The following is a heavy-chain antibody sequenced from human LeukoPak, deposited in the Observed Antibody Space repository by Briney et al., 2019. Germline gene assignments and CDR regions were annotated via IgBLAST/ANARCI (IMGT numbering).Heavy chain of an antibody. Sequence: GGSLRLSCETSGYSFTQYGMHRVRHAPRKGLGWVAVIWSDAINQYFGDSVKGRFAISRDNCRRTGSLEMNNLRAEDTAVYYCAKVGQRGFDYRNSLELWGEGALVIVSS. J-gene: IGHJ5*02. CDR3: AKVGQRGFDYRNSLEL. CDR1: GYSFTQYG. V-gene: IGHV3-33*06. CDR2: IWSDAINQ. D-gene: IGHD4-11*01.